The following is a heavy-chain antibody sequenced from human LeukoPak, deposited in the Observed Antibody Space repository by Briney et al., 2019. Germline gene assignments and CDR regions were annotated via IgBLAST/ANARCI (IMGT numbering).Heavy chain of an antibody. V-gene: IGHV4-38-2*01. CDR1: GYSISDGSY. CDR2: IYHSGST. Sequence: SETLSLTCAVSGYSISDGSYWVWIRQPPGKGLEWIGSIYHSGSTYYNPSLKSRLTVSVDTSKNQFSLRLSSVTAADTAVYYCAIGGRTAAGQYYFDYWGQGTLVTVSS. CDR3: AIGGRTAAGQYYFDY. D-gene: IGHD6-13*01. J-gene: IGHJ4*02.